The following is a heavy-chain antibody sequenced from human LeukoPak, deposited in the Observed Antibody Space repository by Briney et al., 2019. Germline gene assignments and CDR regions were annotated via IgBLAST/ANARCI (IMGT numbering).Heavy chain of an antibody. Sequence: PSETLSLTCAVYGGSFSGYYWSWIRQPPGKGLEWIGEINHSGSTNYNPSLKSRVTISVDTSKNQFSLKLSSVTAADTAVYYCARQVRDGSGWHYFDYWGQGTLVTVSS. D-gene: IGHD6-19*01. CDR1: GGSFSGYY. V-gene: IGHV4-34*01. CDR2: INHSGST. CDR3: ARQVRDGSGWHYFDY. J-gene: IGHJ4*02.